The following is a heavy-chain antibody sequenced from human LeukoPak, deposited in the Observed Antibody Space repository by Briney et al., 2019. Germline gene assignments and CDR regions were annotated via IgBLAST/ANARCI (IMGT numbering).Heavy chain of an antibody. CDR2: ISYDGSNK. CDR3: AREANSIAKQWLVVGWFDP. J-gene: IGHJ5*02. CDR1: GFTFSSYA. V-gene: IGHV3-30*04. Sequence: GGPLRLSCAASGFTFSSYAMHWVRQAPGKGLEWVAVISYDGSNKYYADSVKGRFTISRDNSKNTLYLQMNSLRAEDTAVYYCAREANSIAKQWLVVGWFDPWGQGTLVTVSS. D-gene: IGHD6-19*01.